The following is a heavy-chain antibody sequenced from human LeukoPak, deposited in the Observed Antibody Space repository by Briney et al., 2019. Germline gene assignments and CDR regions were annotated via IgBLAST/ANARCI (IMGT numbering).Heavy chain of an antibody. Sequence: PGGSLRLSCVASGFILSTYGMHWVRQAPGKGLEWVAVVWYDESNDYYADSVKGRFTISRDNSKNTLYLQMNSLRAEDTAVYYCARGVGYYDSSGTIDYWGQGTLVTVSS. J-gene: IGHJ4*02. CDR1: GFILSTYG. CDR2: VWYDESND. V-gene: IGHV3-33*01. D-gene: IGHD3-22*01. CDR3: ARGVGYYDSSGTIDY.